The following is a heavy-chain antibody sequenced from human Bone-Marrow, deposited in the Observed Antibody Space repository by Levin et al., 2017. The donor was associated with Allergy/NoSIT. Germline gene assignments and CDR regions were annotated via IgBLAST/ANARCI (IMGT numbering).Heavy chain of an antibody. CDR2: ISAYSGHT. CDR1: GYIFTDYG. CDR3: ARGFDS. Sequence: GGSLRLSCKASGYIFTDYGISWVRQAPGQGLEWMGWISAYSGHTNFVQQFRGRATMTTNTSTSTAYMELRSLRSDDTAMYYCARGFDSWGQGTLVTVSS. V-gene: IGHV1-18*01. J-gene: IGHJ4*02.